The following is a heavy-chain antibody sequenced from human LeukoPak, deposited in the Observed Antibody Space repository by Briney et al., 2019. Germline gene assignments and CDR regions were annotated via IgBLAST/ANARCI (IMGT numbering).Heavy chain of an antibody. J-gene: IGHJ4*02. CDR1: GGSISSYY. Sequence: PSETLSLTCTVSGGSISSYYWSWIRQPPGKGLEWIGYIYYSGSTNYNPSLKSRVTISVDTSKNQFSLKLSSVTAADTAVYYCARLGRGNYFDYWGQGTLVTVSS. D-gene: IGHD3-10*01. V-gene: IGHV4-59*08. CDR2: IYYSGST. CDR3: ARLGRGNYFDY.